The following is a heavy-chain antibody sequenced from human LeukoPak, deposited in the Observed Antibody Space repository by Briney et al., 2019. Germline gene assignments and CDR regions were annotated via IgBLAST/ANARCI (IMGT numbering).Heavy chain of an antibody. J-gene: IGHJ3*02. CDR3: ARHGPFVLVVLAGYRSDAFDI. CDR1: GGSISSGSYY. CDR2: IYTSGST. Sequence: SETLSLTCTVSGGSISSGSYYWSWIRQPAGKGLEWIGRIYTSGSTNYNPSLKSRVTISVDTSKNQFSLKLSSVTAADTAVYYCARHGPFVLVVLAGYRSDAFDIWGQGTMVTVSS. D-gene: IGHD2-8*02. V-gene: IGHV4-61*02.